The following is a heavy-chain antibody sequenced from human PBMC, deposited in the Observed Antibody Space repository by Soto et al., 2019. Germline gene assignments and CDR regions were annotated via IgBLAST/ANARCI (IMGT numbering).Heavy chain of an antibody. D-gene: IGHD3-9*01. J-gene: IGHJ6*02. Sequence: QVQLVQSGAEVKKPGSSVKVSCKASGGTFSSYAISWVRQAPGQGLEWMGGIIPIFGTANYAQKFQGRVTITADESTSTAYTELSSLRSEDTAVYYCARGAYDILTGYYKENYYYYGMYVWGQGTTVTVSS. V-gene: IGHV1-69*01. CDR1: GGTFSSYA. CDR2: IIPIFGTA. CDR3: ARGAYDILTGYYKENYYYYGMYV.